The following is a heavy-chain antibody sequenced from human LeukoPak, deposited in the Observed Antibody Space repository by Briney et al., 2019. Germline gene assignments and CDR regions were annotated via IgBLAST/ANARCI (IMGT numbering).Heavy chain of an antibody. V-gene: IGHV1-18*01. CDR1: GHTFNTYG. J-gene: IGHJ4*02. CDR3: AGVTWDTRGFHPNRYLDS. Sequence: ASVKVSCKSSGHTFNTYGITWVRQAPGLGLEWMGWISGYNGNTNYAQKFQGRVTMTTDTSTSTAYMELRSLRSDDTAVYYCAGVTWDTRGFHPNRYLDSWGQGTLVTVSS. CDR2: ISGYNGNT. D-gene: IGHD1-26*01.